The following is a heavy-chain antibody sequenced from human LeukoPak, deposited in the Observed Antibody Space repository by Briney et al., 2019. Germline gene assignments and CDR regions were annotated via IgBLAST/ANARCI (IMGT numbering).Heavy chain of an antibody. CDR1: GYTFTSYG. Sequence: SVKVSCKASGYTFTSYGISWVRQAPGQGLEWMGGIIPIFGTANYAQKFQGRVTITADESTSTAYMELSSLRSEDTAVYYCAREFRGFPDYWGQGTLVTVSS. CDR2: IIPIFGTA. CDR3: AREFRGFPDY. V-gene: IGHV1-69*13. J-gene: IGHJ4*02.